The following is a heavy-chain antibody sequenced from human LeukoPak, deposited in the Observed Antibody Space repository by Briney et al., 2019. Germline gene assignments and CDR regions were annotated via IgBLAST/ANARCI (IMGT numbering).Heavy chain of an antibody. CDR2: MNPNSGNT. CDR1: GYTFTSYD. CDR3: ARGRRICSSTSRSLYYFDY. J-gene: IGHJ4*02. Sequence: ASVKVSCKASGYTFTSYDINWVRQATGQGLEWMGWMNPNSGNTGYAQKFQGRVTMTRNTSISTAYMELSSLRSEDTAVYYCARGRRICSSTSRSLYYFDYWGQGTLVTVSS. V-gene: IGHV1-8*01. D-gene: IGHD2-2*01.